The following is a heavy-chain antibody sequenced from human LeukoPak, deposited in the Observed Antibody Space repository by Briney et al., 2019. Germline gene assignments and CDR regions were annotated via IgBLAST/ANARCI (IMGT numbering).Heavy chain of an antibody. V-gene: IGHV3-66*01. Sequence: PGGSLRLSCAASGFTVNSYYMGWVRQAPGKGLEWVSVIYSGGDTYYADSVKGRFTISRDNVKNSLYLEMNSLRVEDSAVYYCARDHYFDISGYLDYWGQGTPVTVSS. J-gene: IGHJ4*02. CDR1: GFTVNSYY. CDR2: IYSGGDT. D-gene: IGHD3-22*01. CDR3: ARDHYFDISGYLDY.